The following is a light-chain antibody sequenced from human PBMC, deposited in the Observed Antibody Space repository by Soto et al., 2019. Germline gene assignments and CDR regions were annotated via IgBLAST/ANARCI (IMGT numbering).Light chain of an antibody. CDR2: EGS. Sequence: QSALTQPASVSGSPGQSITISCTGTSSDVGSYNLVSWYQQHPGKAPKLMIYEGSKRPSGVSNRFSGSKSGNTASLTIPGLQAEAEADYYCCSYAGSSTHVVFGGGTKGTVL. CDR1: SSDVGSYNL. J-gene: IGLJ2*01. CDR3: CSYAGSSTHVV. V-gene: IGLV2-23*01.